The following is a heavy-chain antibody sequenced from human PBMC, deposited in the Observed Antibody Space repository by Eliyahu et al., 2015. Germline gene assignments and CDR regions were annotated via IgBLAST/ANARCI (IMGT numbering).Heavy chain of an antibody. CDR3: AKGGCSGGSCYRRDFEH. D-gene: IGHD2-15*01. CDR2: ISAGGANT. V-gene: IGHV3-23*01. CDR1: FSGYA. J-gene: IGHJ4*02. Sequence: FSGYAMSWVRQAPGKGPQWVSAISAGGANTYYADSVKGRFTISRDNSRDTLYLQLNSLRAEDTAVYYCAKGGCSGGSCYRRDFEHWGQGTLVTVSS.